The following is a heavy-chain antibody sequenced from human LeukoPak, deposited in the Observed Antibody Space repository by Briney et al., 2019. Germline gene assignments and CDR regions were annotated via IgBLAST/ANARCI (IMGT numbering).Heavy chain of an antibody. V-gene: IGHV4-34*01. CDR2: INHSGST. Sequence: SETLSLTCAVYGGSFSGYYWSWIRQPPGKGLEWIGEINHSGSTNYNPSLKSRVTISVDTSMNQFSLKLSSVTAADTAVYYCARVPATGYYIYYYYYYMDVWGKGTTVTVSS. J-gene: IGHJ6*03. D-gene: IGHD3-9*01. CDR1: GGSFSGYY. CDR3: ARVPATGYYIYYYYYYMDV.